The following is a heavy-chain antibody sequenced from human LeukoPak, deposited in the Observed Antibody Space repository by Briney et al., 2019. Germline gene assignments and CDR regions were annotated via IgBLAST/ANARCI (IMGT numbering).Heavy chain of an antibody. V-gene: IGHV3-7*01. CDR3: ARDPESSIFDL. Sequence: GGSLRLSCAASGFSFSTYWMSWGRQTPAKGLEVVANINQGGGGRNYIDSLKGRFTSSRDNAKKYLYLESNSLRADDTALYYCARDPESSIFDLWGRGALVTVSS. CDR1: GFSFSTYW. D-gene: IGHD3-3*02. CDR2: INQGGGGR. J-gene: IGHJ4*02.